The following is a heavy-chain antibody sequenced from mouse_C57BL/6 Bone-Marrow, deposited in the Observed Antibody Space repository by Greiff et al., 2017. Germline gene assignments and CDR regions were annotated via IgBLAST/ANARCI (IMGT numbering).Heavy chain of an antibody. CDR3: ARRGVTGFAY. CDR2: IHPNSGST. CDR1: GYTFTSYW. J-gene: IGHJ3*01. Sequence: QVQLQQPGAELVKPGASVKLSCKASGYTFTSYWMHWVKQRPGQGLEWIGMIHPNSGSTNYNEKFKSKATLTVDKSSSTAYMQRSSLTSEDAAVYYCARRGVTGFAYWGQGTLVTVSA. D-gene: IGHD2-2*01. V-gene: IGHV1-64*01.